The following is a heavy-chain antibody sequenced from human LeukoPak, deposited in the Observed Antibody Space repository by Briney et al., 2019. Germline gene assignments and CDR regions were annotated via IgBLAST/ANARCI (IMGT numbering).Heavy chain of an antibody. Sequence: GGSLRLSCAASGFTLSSYWMTWVRQAPGKGLEGVAHITQDGSEKSYVDSVKGRITISRDDAKNSLYLQMNSLRAEDTAVYYCARGGYPGGFDYWGQGTLVTVSS. J-gene: IGHJ4*02. CDR3: ARGGYPGGFDY. D-gene: IGHD5-12*01. CDR2: ITQDGSEK. CDR1: GFTLSSYW. V-gene: IGHV3-7*05.